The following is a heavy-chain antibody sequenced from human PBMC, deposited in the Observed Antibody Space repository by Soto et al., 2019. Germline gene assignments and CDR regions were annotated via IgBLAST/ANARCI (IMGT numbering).Heavy chain of an antibody. CDR3: ARHRGSSFSDSGSQYDYYHYHGMDA. CDR1: GGPLINYA. CDR2: IIPMFGTT. Sequence: VKVACTTSGGPLINYAIIWVRQATGQGLEWMGGIIPMFGTTTYAQKFQGRVTVLADKSTTTAYMELSSLRFEDTAVYFCARHRGSSFSDSGSQYDYYHYHGMDARGQGTSVTVYS. J-gene: IGHJ6*02. D-gene: IGHD3-10*01. V-gene: IGHV1-69*06.